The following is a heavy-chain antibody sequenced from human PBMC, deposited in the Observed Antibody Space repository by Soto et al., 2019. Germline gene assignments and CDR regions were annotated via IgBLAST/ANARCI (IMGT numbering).Heavy chain of an antibody. CDR2: IWYDGSNK. V-gene: IGHV3-33*01. J-gene: IGHJ6*02. CDR1: GFTFSSYG. CDR3: AREGSNDYGANYYYYGMDV. Sequence: PGGSLRLSCAASGFTFSSYGMHWVRQAPGKGLEWVAVIWYDGSNKYYADSVKGRFTISRDNSKNTLYLQMNSLRAEDTAVYYCAREGSNDYGANYYYYGMDVWGQGTTVTVSS. D-gene: IGHD4-17*01.